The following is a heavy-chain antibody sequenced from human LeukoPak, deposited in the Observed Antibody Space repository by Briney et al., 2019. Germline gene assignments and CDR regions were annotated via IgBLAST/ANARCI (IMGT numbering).Heavy chain of an antibody. CDR1: GGSFSGYY. V-gene: IGHV4-34*01. CDR2: INHSGST. D-gene: IGHD3-16*01. J-gene: IGHJ5*02. Sequence: SETLSLTCAVYGGSFSGYYWSWIRQPPGKGLEWIGEINHSGSTNYNPSLKSRVTISVDTSKNQFSLKLSSVTAADTAVYYCVRGIYYAWFDPWGQGTLVTVSS. CDR3: VRGIYYAWFDP.